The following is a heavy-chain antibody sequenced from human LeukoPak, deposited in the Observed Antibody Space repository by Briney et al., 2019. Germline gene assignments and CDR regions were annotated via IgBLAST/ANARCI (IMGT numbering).Heavy chain of an antibody. CDR1: GFTFSDYY. CDR3: AKLFKAYSSPWIDY. J-gene: IGHJ4*02. V-gene: IGHV3-11*03. D-gene: IGHD6-13*01. Sequence: GGSLRLSCAASGFTFSDYYMSWIRQAPGQGLEWVAYISHSSGFTNYADSVKGRFAISRDNAKNSLYLQMDSLRAEDTAIYYCAKLFKAYSSPWIDYWGQGNLVTVSS. CDR2: ISHSSGFT.